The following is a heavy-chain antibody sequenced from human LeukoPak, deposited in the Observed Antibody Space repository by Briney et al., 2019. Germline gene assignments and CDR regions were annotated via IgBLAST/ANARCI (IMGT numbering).Heavy chain of an antibody. CDR1: GYTFTGYY. CDR3: ARGHYDFWSGPRCWFDP. V-gene: IGHV1-69*05. CDR2: IIPIFGTA. D-gene: IGHD3-3*01. J-gene: IGHJ5*02. Sequence: SVKVSCKASGYTFTGYYMHWVRQAPGQGLEWMGGIIPIFGTANYAQKFQGRVTITTDESTSTAYMELSSLRSEDTAVYYCARGHYDFWSGPRCWFDPWGQGTLVTVSS.